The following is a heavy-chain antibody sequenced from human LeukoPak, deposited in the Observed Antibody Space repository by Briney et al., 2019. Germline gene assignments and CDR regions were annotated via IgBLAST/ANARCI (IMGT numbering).Heavy chain of an antibody. CDR2: IWFDGNKK. D-gene: IGHD4-23*01. J-gene: IGHJ6*01. CDR1: GFTLRSYG. Sequence: GGPLRLSCAASGFTLRSYGMHWVRDAPGKGLVWVALIWFDGNKKACVDSVKGRYTISRDNSKKTLYLQMKTVRGEDGALFYCARAYDLATVGACGMDVSGPGAT. CDR3: ARAYDLATVGACGMDV. V-gene: IGHV3-33*08.